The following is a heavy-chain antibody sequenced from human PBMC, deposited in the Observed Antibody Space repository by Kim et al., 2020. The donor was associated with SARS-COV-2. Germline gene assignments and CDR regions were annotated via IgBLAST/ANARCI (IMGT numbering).Heavy chain of an antibody. CDR3: ARAFYDILTGTRYFDL. D-gene: IGHD3-9*01. CDR2: IGTAGDT. Sequence: GGSLRLSCAASGFTFSSYDMHWVRQATGKGLEWVSAIGTAGDTYYPGSVKGRFTISRENAKNSLYLQMNSLRAGDTAVYYCARAFYDILTGTRYFDLWGRGTLVTVSS. J-gene: IGHJ2*01. V-gene: IGHV3-13*04. CDR1: GFTFSSYD.